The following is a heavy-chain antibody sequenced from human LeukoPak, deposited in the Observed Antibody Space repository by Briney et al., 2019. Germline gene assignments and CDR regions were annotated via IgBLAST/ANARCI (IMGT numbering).Heavy chain of an antibody. CDR3: ARGYCGGDCSSYYYYYYYMDV. D-gene: IGHD2-21*02. CDR2: IYYSGST. V-gene: IGHV4-59*01. J-gene: IGHJ6*03. Sequence: SETLSLTCTVSGGSISSYYWSWIRQPPGKGLEWIGYIYYSGSTNYKPSLKSRVTISVDTSKNQFSLKLSSVTAADTAVYYCARGYCGGDCSSYYYYYYYMDVWGKGTTVTISS. CDR1: GGSISSYY.